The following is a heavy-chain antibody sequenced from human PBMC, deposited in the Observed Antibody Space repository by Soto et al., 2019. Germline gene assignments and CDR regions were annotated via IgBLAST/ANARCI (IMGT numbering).Heavy chain of an antibody. Sequence: EVQLVESGGGLVQPGGSLRLSCAASGFRFSIYSMNWVRQAPGKGLEWSAYITSDTNTIKYADSVKGRFTISRDNAKNSVYLQMNSRRDEDTAVYYCARSVEGHFDYWGQGTVVTVSS. CDR2: ITSDTNTI. CDR3: ARSVEGHFDY. V-gene: IGHV3-48*02. J-gene: IGHJ4*02. D-gene: IGHD6-19*01. CDR1: GFRFSIYS.